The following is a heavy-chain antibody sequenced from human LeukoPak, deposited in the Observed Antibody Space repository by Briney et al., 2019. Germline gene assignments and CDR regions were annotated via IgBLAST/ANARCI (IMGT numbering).Heavy chain of an antibody. V-gene: IGHV1-18*01. CDR2: ISAYNGNT. Sequence: ASVKVSCKASGYTFTSYGISWVRQAPGQGLEWMGWISAYNGNTNYAQKLQGRVTMTTDTSTSTAYMELRSLRSEDTAVYYCARADRPYYNILTGYPYYFDYWGQGTLVTVSS. J-gene: IGHJ4*02. CDR1: GYTFTSYG. CDR3: ARADRPYYNILTGYPYYFDY. D-gene: IGHD3-9*01.